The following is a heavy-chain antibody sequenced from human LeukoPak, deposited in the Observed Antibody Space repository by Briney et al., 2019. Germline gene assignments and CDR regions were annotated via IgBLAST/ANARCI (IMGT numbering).Heavy chain of an antibody. D-gene: IGHD1-26*01. CDR3: ARDVKRGIVGATYFDY. V-gene: IGHV3-21*01. J-gene: IGHJ4*02. CDR1: GFTFHTHE. CDR2: ISSSSSYI. Sequence: GGSLRLSCVASGFTFHTHEMNWVRQAPGKGLEWVSSISSSSSYIYYADSVKGRLTIYSDNAKNSLYLQMNSLRAEDTAVYYCARDVKRGIVGATYFDYWGQGTLVTVSS.